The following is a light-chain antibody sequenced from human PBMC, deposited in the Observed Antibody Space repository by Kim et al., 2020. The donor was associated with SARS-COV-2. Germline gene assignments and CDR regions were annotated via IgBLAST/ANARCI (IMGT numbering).Light chain of an antibody. Sequence: IQMTQSPSTLSASVGDRVTITCRASQSITYWLAWYQQKPGKAPNLLIYKASRLQSGVPSRFSGRGSGTEFTLTISSLQPDDFATYYCQEYNTYSWTFGQGTKVDIK. CDR1: QSITYW. CDR2: KAS. CDR3: QEYNTYSWT. J-gene: IGKJ1*01. V-gene: IGKV1-5*03.